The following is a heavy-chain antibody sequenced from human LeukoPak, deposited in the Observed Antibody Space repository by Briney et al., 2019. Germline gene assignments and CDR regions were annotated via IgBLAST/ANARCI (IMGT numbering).Heavy chain of an antibody. D-gene: IGHD3-10*01. Sequence: PGGSLRLSCAASGFTFSSYGMHWVRQAPGKGLEWVAFIRYDGSNKYYADSVKGRFTISRDNSKKPLYLPMNSLRAEDTAVYYCAVTMVRGGPTYYYYYGMDVWGQGTTVTVSS. CDR2: IRYDGSNK. CDR3: AVTMVRGGPTYYYYYGMDV. CDR1: GFTFSSYG. V-gene: IGHV3-30*02. J-gene: IGHJ6*02.